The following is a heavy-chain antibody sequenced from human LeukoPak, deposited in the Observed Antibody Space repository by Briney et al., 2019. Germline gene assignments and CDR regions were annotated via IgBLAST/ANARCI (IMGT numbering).Heavy chain of an antibody. CDR3: ARGAYYYED. Sequence: QPGGSLRLSCAASGFIFSQYSMNWVRQAPGKGLEWVSHIRSSSETFYADSVKGRFTISRDNAKNSLYLQMNSLRAEDTAVYYCARGAYYYEDWGQGTLVTVSS. CDR2: IRSSSET. V-gene: IGHV3-48*01. D-gene: IGHD3-22*01. CDR1: GFIFSQYS. J-gene: IGHJ4*02.